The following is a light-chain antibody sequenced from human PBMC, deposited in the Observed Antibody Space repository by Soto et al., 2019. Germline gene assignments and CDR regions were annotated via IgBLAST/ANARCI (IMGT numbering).Light chain of an antibody. J-gene: IGLJ1*01. V-gene: IGLV2-8*01. CDR3: SSYAGNRHFYV. CDR2: EVS. CDR1: SSDVGGYNF. Sequence: QXVLTQPPSASGSPGQSVTISCTGTSSDVGGYNFVSWYQQHPGKAPKLMIYEVSKRPSGIPDRFSGSKSGNTASLTVSGVQAEDEADYYCSSYAGNRHFYVFGTGTKVTV.